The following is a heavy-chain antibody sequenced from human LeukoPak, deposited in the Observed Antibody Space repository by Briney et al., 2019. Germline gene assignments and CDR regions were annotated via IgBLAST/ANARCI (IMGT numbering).Heavy chain of an antibody. D-gene: IGHD3-10*01. CDR2: MNPNSGNT. V-gene: IGHV1-8*01. J-gene: IGHJ5*02. Sequence: GASVKVSFKASGYTFTSYDINWVRQATGQGLEWMGWMNPNSGNTGYAQKFQGRVTMTRNTSISTAYMELSSLRSEDTAVYYCARGLMVRGVSVRPYNWFDPWGQGTLVTVSS. CDR3: ARGLMVRGVSVRPYNWFDP. CDR1: GYTFTSYD.